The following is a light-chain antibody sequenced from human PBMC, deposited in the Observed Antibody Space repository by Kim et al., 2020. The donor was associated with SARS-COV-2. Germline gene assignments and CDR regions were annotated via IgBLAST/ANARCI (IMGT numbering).Light chain of an antibody. Sequence: DIQMTQSPSYVSASVGDRVTITCRASQGITNWLAWYQQKPGKAPNLLIYEASSLQRGVPSRFSGSGSGTDFTLTISSLQPEDFATYYCQQANSFPPAFGQGTKVDIK. V-gene: IGKV1-12*01. CDR2: EAS. CDR1: QGITNW. J-gene: IGKJ1*01. CDR3: QQANSFPPA.